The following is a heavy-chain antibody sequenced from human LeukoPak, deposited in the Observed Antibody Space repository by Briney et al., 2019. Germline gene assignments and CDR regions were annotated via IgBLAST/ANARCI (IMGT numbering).Heavy chain of an antibody. Sequence: GGSLRLSCAASGFRFTYYGMNWVRQAPGKGLVWVSYISSSSTTIYYADSVKGRFTISRDNAENSLYLQMNSLRAEDTAVYYCARQFCSGGSCYSGDFFDYRGQGTLVTVSS. CDR1: GFRFTYYG. CDR2: ISSSSTTI. J-gene: IGHJ4*02. CDR3: ARQFCSGGSCYSGDFFDY. D-gene: IGHD2-15*01. V-gene: IGHV3-48*04.